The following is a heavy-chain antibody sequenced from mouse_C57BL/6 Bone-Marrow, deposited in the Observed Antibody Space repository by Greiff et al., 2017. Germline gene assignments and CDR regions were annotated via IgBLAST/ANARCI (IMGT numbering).Heavy chain of an antibody. D-gene: IGHD1-1*01. CDR1: GYTFTSYW. V-gene: IGHV1-59*01. Sequence: QVQLQQPGAELVRPGTSVKLSCKASGYTFTSYWMHWVKQRPGQGLEWIGVIDPSDSYTNYNQKFKGKATLTVDTSSRTAYMQLSSLTSEDSAVYYCARSELLRYPWYFDVWGTGTTVTVSS. J-gene: IGHJ1*03. CDR3: ARSELLRYPWYFDV. CDR2: IDPSDSYT.